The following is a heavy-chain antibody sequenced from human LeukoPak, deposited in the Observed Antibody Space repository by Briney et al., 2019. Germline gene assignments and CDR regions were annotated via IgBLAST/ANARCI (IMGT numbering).Heavy chain of an antibody. D-gene: IGHD3-10*01. Sequence: GGSLRLSCAASGFTFSSYAMSWVRQAPGKGLEWVSAISGSGGSTYYADSVKGRFTISRDNSKNTLYLQMNSLRAEDTAVYYCAKDADLPLRYGSGFFDYWGRGTLVTVSS. J-gene: IGHJ4*02. CDR2: ISGSGGST. CDR3: AKDADLPLRYGSGFFDY. V-gene: IGHV3-23*01. CDR1: GFTFSSYA.